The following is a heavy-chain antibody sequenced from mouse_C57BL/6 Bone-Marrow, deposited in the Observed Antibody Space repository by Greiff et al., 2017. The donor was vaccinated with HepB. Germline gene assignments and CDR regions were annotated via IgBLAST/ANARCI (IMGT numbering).Heavy chain of an antibody. Sequence: VQGVESGPELVKPGASVKISCKASGYAFSSSWMNWVKQRPGKGLEWIGRIYPGDGDTNYNGKFKGKATLTADKSSSTAYMQLSSLTSEDSAVYFCARWGYGSSWYFDVWGTGTTVTVSS. CDR1: GYAFSSSW. CDR2: IYPGDGDT. V-gene: IGHV1-82*01. D-gene: IGHD1-1*01. CDR3: ARWGYGSSWYFDV. J-gene: IGHJ1*03.